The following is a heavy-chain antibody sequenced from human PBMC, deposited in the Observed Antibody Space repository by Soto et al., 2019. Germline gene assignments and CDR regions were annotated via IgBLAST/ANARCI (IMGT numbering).Heavy chain of an antibody. J-gene: IGHJ4*02. CDR2: IKQDGSVT. D-gene: IGHD4-17*01. CDR1: VFTFRSYW. Sequence: GWSLRLSCASSVFTFRSYWMRWVRQAPGKGLEWVGNIKQDGSVTYYVDSVRGRFIISRDNAKNSVYLQMSSLTGEDTAVYYCASQRDYGEHDYCRQG. CDR3: ASQRDYGEHDY. V-gene: IGHV3-7*01.